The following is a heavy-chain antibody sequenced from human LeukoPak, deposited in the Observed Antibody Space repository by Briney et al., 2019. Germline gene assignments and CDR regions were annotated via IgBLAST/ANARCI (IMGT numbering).Heavy chain of an antibody. J-gene: IGHJ4*02. V-gene: IGHV3-21*01. D-gene: IGHD6-19*01. CDR1: GFTFSSYG. Sequence: GSLRLSCAASGFTFSSYGMNWVRQAPGKGLEWVSSISSSSSYIYYADSVKGRFTISRDNAKNSLYLQMNSLRAEDTAVYYCARVGSSGWYREDYWGQGTLVTVSS. CDR3: ARVGSSGWYREDY. CDR2: ISSSSSYI.